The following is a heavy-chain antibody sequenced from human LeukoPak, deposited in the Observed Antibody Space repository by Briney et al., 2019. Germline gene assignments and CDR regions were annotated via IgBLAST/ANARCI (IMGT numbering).Heavy chain of an antibody. J-gene: IGHJ4*02. CDR1: GYTFTSYY. Sequence: ASVKVSCKASGYTFTSYYMHWVRQAPGQGLEWMGWINTNTGNPTYAQGFTGRFVFSLDTSVSTAYLQISSLKAEDTAVYYCAREEYQLLCHYWGQGTLVTVSS. CDR3: AREEYQLLCHY. D-gene: IGHD2-2*01. V-gene: IGHV7-4-1*02. CDR2: INTNTGNP.